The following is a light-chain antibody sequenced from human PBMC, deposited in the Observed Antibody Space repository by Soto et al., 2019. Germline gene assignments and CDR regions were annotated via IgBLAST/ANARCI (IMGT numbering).Light chain of an antibody. Sequence: QSVLTQPPSVSAAPGQTVTISCSGSSSNIGNNYVSWYQQLPGTAPKLLIYDNNERPSGIPDRFSGSKSGASATLGITGLQTGDEADYYCGTWDNSLSGGVFGGGTKLTVL. V-gene: IGLV1-51*01. CDR2: DNN. CDR1: SSNIGNNY. CDR3: GTWDNSLSGGV. J-gene: IGLJ2*01.